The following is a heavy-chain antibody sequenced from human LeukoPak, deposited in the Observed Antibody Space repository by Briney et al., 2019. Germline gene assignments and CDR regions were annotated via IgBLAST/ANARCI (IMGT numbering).Heavy chain of an antibody. CDR3: ARDLYSYGRFDY. CDR2: INYNGRDM. CDR1: GFTFSSYA. D-gene: IGHD5-18*01. Sequence: GGSLRLSCAASGFTFSSYAMRWVRQAPGKGLEWISYINYNGRDMYYADSVKGRFTTSRDNAKDSLYLQMNTLRDEDTAVYYCARDLYSYGRFDYWGQGTLVTISS. V-gene: IGHV3-48*02. J-gene: IGHJ4*02.